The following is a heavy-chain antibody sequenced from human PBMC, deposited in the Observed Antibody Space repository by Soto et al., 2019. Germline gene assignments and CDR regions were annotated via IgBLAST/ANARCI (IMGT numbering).Heavy chain of an antibody. Sequence: SETLSLTCTVSGVSITSYYWSWILQPPWKGLEWIGYIHYSGSTNYNPSLKSRVTISVDTSKIRFSLKLSSVTAADTAVYYCARGHYDFWSGYFATIEYWGQGTVVTVSS. J-gene: IGHJ4*02. CDR3: ARGHYDFWSGYFATIEY. CDR2: IHYSGST. V-gene: IGHV4-59*08. D-gene: IGHD3-3*01. CDR1: GVSITSYY.